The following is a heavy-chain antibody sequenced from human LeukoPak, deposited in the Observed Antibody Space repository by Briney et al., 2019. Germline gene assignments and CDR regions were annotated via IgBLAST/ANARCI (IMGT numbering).Heavy chain of an antibody. Sequence: PGGCLRLSCAASGFSFRESYKSWIRSAHGKGLKWVSYIDGSSYTIFYTDSVKGRLTISRDKANYSLHLQMNSLRAGDTAGYFCAREVNDPDALRILGPGTLVSVSS. CDR1: GFSFRESY. CDR3: AREVNDPDALRI. V-gene: IGHV3-11*01. J-gene: IGHJ3*02. CDR2: IDGSSYTI.